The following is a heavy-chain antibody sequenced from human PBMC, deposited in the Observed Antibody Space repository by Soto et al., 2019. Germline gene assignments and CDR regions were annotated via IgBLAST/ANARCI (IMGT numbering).Heavy chain of an antibody. CDR2: IEHNGNN. D-gene: IGHD3-10*01. V-gene: IGHV4-34*08. CDR1: GGTFSGYF. J-gene: IGHJ4*02. CDR3: ARDFRYFPY. Sequence: SETLSLTCAVYGGTFSGYFWSWVRQPPGKGLEWIGEIEHNGNNNINPSLKSRVTMSVDTSKNQISLTLTSVTAADTAVYYCARDFRYFPYWGQGTLVTVS.